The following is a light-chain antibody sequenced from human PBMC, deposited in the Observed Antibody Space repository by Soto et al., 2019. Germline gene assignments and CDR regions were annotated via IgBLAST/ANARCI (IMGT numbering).Light chain of an antibody. Sequence: QMTQSPSTLSGSVADIVTITCRASQTISSWLAWYQQKPGKAPKLQILKASTLKSGVPSRFSGSGCGTEFTLTISSLQPDDFATYYYQHYNSYSEAFGQGTKVDIK. V-gene: IGKV1-5*03. CDR1: QTISSW. CDR2: KAS. CDR3: QHYNSYSEA. J-gene: IGKJ1*01.